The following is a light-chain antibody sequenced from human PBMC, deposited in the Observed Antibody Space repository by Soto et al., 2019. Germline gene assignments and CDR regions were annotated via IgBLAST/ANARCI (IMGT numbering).Light chain of an antibody. J-gene: IGKJ1*01. Sequence: DVPLTQSPPSLSASAGDRVTITCRASQAIAHYVAWYQQKPGQFPKLLIFAASTVQSGVPSRFSGSGSGTQFTLTISSLQPEDVATYYCQKYNSALWTFGQGTKVEIK. V-gene: IGKV1-27*01. CDR1: QAIAHY. CDR3: QKYNSALWT. CDR2: AAS.